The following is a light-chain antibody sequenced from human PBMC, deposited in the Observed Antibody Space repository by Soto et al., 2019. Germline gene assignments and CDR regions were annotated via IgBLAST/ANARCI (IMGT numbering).Light chain of an antibody. CDR3: QQRHVWPIT. CDR1: QSFRGL. J-gene: IGKJ5*01. V-gene: IGKV3-11*01. CDR2: DAY. Sequence: MMMTQSPVTLSLSPGERATLSCRASQSFRGLLAWYQQKPGQAPRLLIYDAYNRATGIPPRFSGSGSGTDFTLTISSLEPEDSAVYYCQQRHVWPITFGQGTRLEIK.